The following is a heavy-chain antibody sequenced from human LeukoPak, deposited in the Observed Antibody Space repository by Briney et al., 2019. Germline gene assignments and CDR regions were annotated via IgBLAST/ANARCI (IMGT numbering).Heavy chain of an antibody. CDR3: ARDASDCSGGSCYSVDY. V-gene: IGHV4-34*01. Sequence: SETLSLTCAVYGGSFSGYYWSWIRQPPGKGLEWIGSIYYSGSTYYNPSLKGRVTISVDTSKNQFSLKLSSVTAADTAVYYCARDASDCSGGSCYSVDYWGQGTLVTVSS. CDR2: IYYSGST. D-gene: IGHD2-15*01. CDR1: GGSFSGYY. J-gene: IGHJ4*02.